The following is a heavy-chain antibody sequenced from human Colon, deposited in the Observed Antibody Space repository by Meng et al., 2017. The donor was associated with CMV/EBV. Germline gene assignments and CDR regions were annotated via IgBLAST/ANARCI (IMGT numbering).Heavy chain of an antibody. CDR3: AGSESSNKFDY. Sequence: GESLKISCAASGFTFRTFWMHWVRQVPGRVPVWVSRVNSDGSNTPYADSARGRFTISRDNAKNTLYLQMSGLRAEDTAIYYCAGSESSNKFDYWGQGTLVPSPQ. V-gene: IGHV3-74*01. J-gene: IGHJ4*02. D-gene: IGHD6-6*01. CDR2: VNSDGSNT. CDR1: GFTFRTFW.